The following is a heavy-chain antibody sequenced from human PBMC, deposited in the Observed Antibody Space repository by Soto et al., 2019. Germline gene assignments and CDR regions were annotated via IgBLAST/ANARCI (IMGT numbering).Heavy chain of an antibody. J-gene: IGHJ6*02. CDR2: INPSGGST. CDR1: GYTFTSYY. CDR3: ARSRYCSGGSCYTGYYYYYYGMDV. V-gene: IGHV1-46*01. Sequence: QVQLVQSGAEVKKPGASVKVSCKASGYTFTSYYMHWVRQAPGQGLEWMGIINPSGGSTSYAQKFQGLVTMTRDTPTSTVYMELSSLRSEDTAVYYCARSRYCSGGSCYTGYYYYYYGMDVWGQGTTVTVSS. D-gene: IGHD2-15*01.